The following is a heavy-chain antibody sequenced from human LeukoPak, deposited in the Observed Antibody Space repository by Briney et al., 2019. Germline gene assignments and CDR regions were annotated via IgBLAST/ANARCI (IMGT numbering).Heavy chain of an antibody. CDR1: GGSISSGGYY. CDR2: IYYSGST. CDR3: ARGGCSGGSCYTAGAFDI. D-gene: IGHD2-15*01. V-gene: IGHV4-31*03. Sequence: SETLSLTCTVSGGSISSGGYYWSWIRQHPGKGLEWIGYIYYSGSTYYNPSLKSRVTISVDTSKNQFSLKLSSVTAADTAVYYWARGGCSGGSCYTAGAFDIWGQGTMVTVSS. J-gene: IGHJ3*02.